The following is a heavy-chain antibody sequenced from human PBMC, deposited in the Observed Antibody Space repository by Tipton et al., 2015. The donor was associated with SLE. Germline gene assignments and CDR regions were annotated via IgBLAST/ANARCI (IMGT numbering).Heavy chain of an antibody. Sequence: TLSLTCTVSGGSISSSSYYWGWIRQPPGKGPEWIGSIYYSGSTYYNPSLKSRVTISVDTSKNQFSLKLSSVTAADTAVYYCARPDNYMDVWGKGTTVTVSS. V-gene: IGHV4-39*07. D-gene: IGHD3-9*01. CDR2: IYYSGST. CDR3: ARPDNYMDV. J-gene: IGHJ6*03. CDR1: GGSISSSSYY.